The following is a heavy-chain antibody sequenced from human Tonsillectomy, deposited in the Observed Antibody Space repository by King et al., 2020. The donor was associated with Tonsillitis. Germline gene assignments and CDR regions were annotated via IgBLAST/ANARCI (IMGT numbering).Heavy chain of an antibody. Sequence: VQLVESGAEVKKPGSSVKVSCKASGGTFSNYPISWVRQAPGQGLEWMGEIIPIFGTAHYAQRFQGRVTITADESTSTAYMELSSLRSEDTAVYYCARSGSFHDAFDFWGQGTMVTVSS. D-gene: IGHD6-13*01. CDR3: ARSGSFHDAFDF. J-gene: IGHJ3*01. CDR2: IIPIFGTA. V-gene: IGHV1-69*01. CDR1: GGTFSNYP.